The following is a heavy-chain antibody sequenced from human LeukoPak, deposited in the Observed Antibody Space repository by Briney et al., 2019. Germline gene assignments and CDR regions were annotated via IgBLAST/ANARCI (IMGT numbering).Heavy chain of an antibody. J-gene: IGHJ4*02. D-gene: IGHD6-19*01. Sequence: PSETLSLTCSVSIGSISSSKWWSWVRQSPVKGLEWIGEIYLYGTTNYNPSFTSRVTMSVDRSRNQFSLKLTSVTAADTAVYYCARAAGAVAGPGEMDYWGQGTLVTVSS. V-gene: IGHV4-4*02. CDR2: IYLYGTT. CDR1: IGSISSSKW. CDR3: ARAAGAVAGPGEMDY.